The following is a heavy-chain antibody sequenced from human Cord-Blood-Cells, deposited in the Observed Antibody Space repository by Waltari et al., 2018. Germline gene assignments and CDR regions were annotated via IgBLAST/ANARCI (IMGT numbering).Heavy chain of an antibody. CDR2: IYHSGST. V-gene: IGHV4-38-2*02. CDR3: ARDHKSTTTVVFDY. D-gene: IGHD4-17*01. CDR1: GYSIRRGYY. Sequence: QVQLQESGPGLVKPSATLSLTCTVSGYSIRRGYYWGWIRQPPGKGLEWIGSIYHSGSTYYNPSLKSRVTISVDTSKNQFSLKLSSVTAADTAVYYCARDHKSTTTVVFDYWGQGTLVTVSS. J-gene: IGHJ4*02.